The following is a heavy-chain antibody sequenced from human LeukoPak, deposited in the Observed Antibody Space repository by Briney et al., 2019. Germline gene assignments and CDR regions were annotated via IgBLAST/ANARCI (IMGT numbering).Heavy chain of an antibody. CDR1: GGSISSGSYY. CDR2: IYTSGST. CDR3: ARLPRSVVGAFDI. D-gene: IGHD1-26*01. Sequence: SETLSLTCTVSGGSISSGSYYWSWIRQPAGKGLEWIGRIYTSGSTNYNPSHKSRVTISVDTSKNQFSLKLSSVTAADTAVYYCARLPRSVVGAFDIWGQGTMVTVSS. V-gene: IGHV4-61*02. J-gene: IGHJ3*02.